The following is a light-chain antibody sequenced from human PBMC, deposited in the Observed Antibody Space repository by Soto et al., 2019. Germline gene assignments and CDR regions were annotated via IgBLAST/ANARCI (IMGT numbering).Light chain of an antibody. CDR3: QAWDSSIVV. CDR2: QDS. Sequence: SYELTQPPSVSVSPGQTASITCSGDKLGDRYACWYQQRPGQSPVLVIYQDSKRPSGIPERFSXSNSGNTATLTISGTQAMDEADYYCQAWDSSIVVFGGGTKVTVL. V-gene: IGLV3-1*01. CDR1: KLGDRY. J-gene: IGLJ2*01.